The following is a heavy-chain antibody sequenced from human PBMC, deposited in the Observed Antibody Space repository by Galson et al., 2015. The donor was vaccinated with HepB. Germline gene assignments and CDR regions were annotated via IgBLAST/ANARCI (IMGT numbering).Heavy chain of an antibody. D-gene: IGHD2-15*01. CDR1: GFTFSSYA. CDR2: ISYDGSNK. J-gene: IGHJ4*02. Sequence: SLRLCCAASGFTFSSYAIHWVRQAPGKGLEWVAVISYDGSNKYYADSVKGRFTISRDNSKNTLYLQMNTLRAEDTAVYYCARSSSLSVSKVSDYWGQGTLVTVSS. V-gene: IGHV3-30-3*01. CDR3: ARSSSLSVSKVSDY.